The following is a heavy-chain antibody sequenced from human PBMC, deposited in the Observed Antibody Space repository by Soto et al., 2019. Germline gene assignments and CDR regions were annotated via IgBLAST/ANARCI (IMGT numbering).Heavy chain of an antibody. V-gene: IGHV3-30-3*01. J-gene: IGHJ5*02. Sequence: GGSLRLSCAASGFTFSNYPMHWVRQAPGKGLEWVAVISYDGSNKYYADSVKGRFTISRDNSKNTLYLQMNSLRAEDTAVYYCARADCSGGSCYWFDPWGQGTLVTVSS. CDR1: GFTFSNYP. CDR3: ARADCSGGSCYWFDP. D-gene: IGHD2-15*01. CDR2: ISYDGSNK.